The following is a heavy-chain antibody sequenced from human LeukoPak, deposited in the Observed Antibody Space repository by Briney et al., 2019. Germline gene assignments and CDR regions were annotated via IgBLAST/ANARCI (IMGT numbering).Heavy chain of an antibody. V-gene: IGHV1-69*05. J-gene: IGHJ3*02. D-gene: IGHD5-18*01. CDR3: ARRGYGAAFDI. Sequence: HWASVKVSCKATGGTFSSYAISWVRQAPGQGLEWMGGIIPIFGTANYAQKFQGRVTITTDESTSTAYMELSSLRSEDTAVYYCARRGYGAAFDIWGQGTMVTVSS. CDR1: GGTFSSYA. CDR2: IIPIFGTA.